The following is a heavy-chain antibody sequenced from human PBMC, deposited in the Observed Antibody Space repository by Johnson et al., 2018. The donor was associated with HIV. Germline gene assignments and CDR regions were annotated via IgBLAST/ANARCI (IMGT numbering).Heavy chain of an antibody. J-gene: IGHJ3*02. V-gene: IGHV3-30*02. CDR2: IRYDGSNK. CDR3: AREGGIRGPSPVDAFDI. Sequence: QMLLVESGGGVVQPGRSLRLSCAASRFTFSSYGMHWVRQAPGKGLEWVAFIRYDGSNKYYADSVKGRFTISRDNSKNTLYLQMNSLRAEDTAVYYCAREGGIRGPSPVDAFDIWGQGTMVTVSS. CDR1: RFTFSSYG. D-gene: IGHD3-16*01.